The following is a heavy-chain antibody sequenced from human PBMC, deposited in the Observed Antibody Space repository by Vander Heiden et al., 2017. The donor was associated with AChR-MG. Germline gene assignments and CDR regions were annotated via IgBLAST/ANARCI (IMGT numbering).Heavy chain of an antibody. CDR2: IYTSGST. CDR3: AICGSSSSRHAGMDV. J-gene: IGHJ6*02. Sequence: QVQLQESGPGLVKPSETLSLTCTVSGGSISSYYWSWIRQPAGKGLEWIGRIYTSGSTNYNPSLKSRVTMSVDTSKNQFSLKLSSVTAADTAVYYCAICGSSSSRHAGMDVWGQGTTVTVSS. CDR1: GGSISSYY. D-gene: IGHD6-6*01. V-gene: IGHV4-4*07.